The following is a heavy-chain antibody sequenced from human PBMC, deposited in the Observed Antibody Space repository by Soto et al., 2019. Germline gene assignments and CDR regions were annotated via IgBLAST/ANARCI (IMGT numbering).Heavy chain of an antibody. CDR2: IVVGSGNT. D-gene: IGHD3-10*01. V-gene: IGHV1-58*02. CDR1: GFTFTSSA. CDR3: AAGSITMVRGVMGDAFDI. Sequence: SVKVSCKASGFTFTSSAMQWVRQARGQRLEWIEWIVVGSGNTNYAQKFQERVTITRDMSTSTAYMELSSLRSEDTAVYYCAAGSITMVRGVMGDAFDIWGQGTMVTVSS. J-gene: IGHJ3*02.